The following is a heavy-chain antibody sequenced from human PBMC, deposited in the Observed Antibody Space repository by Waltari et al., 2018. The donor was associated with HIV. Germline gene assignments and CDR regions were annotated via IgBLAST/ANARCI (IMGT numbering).Heavy chain of an antibody. CDR3: AKGNYDVLTGYYGPSFEC. CDR2: ISGDGHST. J-gene: IGHJ4*02. V-gene: IGHV3-64D*06. CDR1: GFTFRSYA. Sequence: EVQVVESGGTLVQPGGSLRLSCSASGFTFRSYAILWVRQTPGKGLEYVSAISGDGHSTYDAGSLKGRFTITRDNSNNTVWLQMRSLRAEDTAVYYCAKGNYDVLTGYYGPSFECWGQGTLVTVSS. D-gene: IGHD3-9*01.